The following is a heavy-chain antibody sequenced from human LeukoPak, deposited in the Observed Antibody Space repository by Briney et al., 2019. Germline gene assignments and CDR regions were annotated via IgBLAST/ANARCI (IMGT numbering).Heavy chain of an antibody. CDR3: ARSTRAGVVVVPAAINWFDP. V-gene: IGHV4-59*01. CDR1: GGSFSSYY. CDR2: IYYSGST. Sequence: SETLSLTCAVYGGSFSSYYWSWIRQPPGKGLEWIGYIYYSGSTNYNPSLKSRVTISVDTSKNQFSLKLSSVTAADTAVYYCARSTRAGVVVVPAAINWFDPWGQGTLVTVSS. D-gene: IGHD2-2*01. J-gene: IGHJ5*02.